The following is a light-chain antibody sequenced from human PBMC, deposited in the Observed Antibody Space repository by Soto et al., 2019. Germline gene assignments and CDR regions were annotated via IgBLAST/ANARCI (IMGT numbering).Light chain of an antibody. CDR3: QQYGSLLGT. CDR1: QSVSSSY. Sequence: EIVLTQSPGTLSLSPGERATLSCRASQSVSSSYLAWYQQIPGQAPGLLIYGASSRATGIPDRFSGSGSGTDFTLTISRLEPEDLAVYYCQQYGSLLGTFGQWTNEEIK. V-gene: IGKV3-20*01. J-gene: IGKJ1*01. CDR2: GAS.